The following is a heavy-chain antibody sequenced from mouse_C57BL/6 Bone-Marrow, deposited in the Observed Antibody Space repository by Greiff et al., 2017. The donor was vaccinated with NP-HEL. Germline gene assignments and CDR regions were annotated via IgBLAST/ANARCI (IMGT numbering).Heavy chain of an antibody. Sequence: VQLQQSGPELARPGASVKLSCKASGYTFTDYDMSWVKQSNGKSLEWIGDINPNSGSTSYNQKFKGKATLTVDKSSSTAYMELRSLTSEDSAVYYCARAADCDSGYSFDYYCQGTTLTVTS. D-gene: IGHD1-3*01. CDR3: ARAADCDSGYSFDY. CDR2: INPNSGST. CDR1: GYTFTDYD. J-gene: IGHJ2*01. V-gene: IGHV1-26*01.